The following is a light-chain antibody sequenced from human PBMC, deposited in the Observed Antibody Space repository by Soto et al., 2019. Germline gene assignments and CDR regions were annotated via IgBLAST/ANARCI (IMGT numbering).Light chain of an antibody. CDR2: AAS. CDR3: QQYTNWYT. V-gene: IGKV3-15*01. Sequence: EIVMTQSPATLSVSPGERATLSCRASQSISRNLAWYQQKPGLAPMLLIYAASTRAAGIPARFSGSGSGTEFTLTINSLQSEDFAVYYCQQYTNWYTFGQGTKLEI. CDR1: QSISRN. J-gene: IGKJ2*01.